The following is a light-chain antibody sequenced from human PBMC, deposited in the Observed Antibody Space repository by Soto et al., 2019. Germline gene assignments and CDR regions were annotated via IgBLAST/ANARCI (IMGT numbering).Light chain of an antibody. CDR1: QSVSSY. V-gene: IGKV3-11*01. CDR3: QQRSNWPIT. CDR2: DTS. J-gene: IGKJ5*01. Sequence: TQSPATLSLSPGERVTLSXXXXQSVSSYLAWYQQKPGQAPRLLIDDTSYRATGIPARFSGSGSGTDFTLTISSLEPEDFAVYYCQQRSNWPITFGQGTRLEIK.